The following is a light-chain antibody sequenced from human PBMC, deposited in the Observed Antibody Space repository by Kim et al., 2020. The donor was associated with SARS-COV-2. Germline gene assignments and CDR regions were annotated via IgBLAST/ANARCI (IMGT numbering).Light chain of an antibody. V-gene: IGLV3-21*04. Sequence: APGKTARITGGGNNIGSKNVHWYQQKPGQAPVLVIYYDSDRPSGIPERFSGSNSGNTATLTISRVEAGDEADYYCQVWDSSSDHVVFGGGTQLTVL. CDR1: NIGSKN. CDR3: QVWDSSSDHVV. CDR2: YDS. J-gene: IGLJ2*01.